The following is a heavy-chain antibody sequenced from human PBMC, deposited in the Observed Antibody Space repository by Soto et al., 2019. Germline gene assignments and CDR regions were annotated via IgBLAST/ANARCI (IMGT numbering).Heavy chain of an antibody. Sequence: SVKVSCKAFGGTFSSYAISWVRQAPGQGLEWMGGIIPIFGTANYAQKFQGRVTITADESTSTAYMELSSLRSEDTAVYSCASQGATHPNYYDSSGYYKNWFDPWGQGTLVTVSS. CDR2: IIPIFGTA. D-gene: IGHD3-22*01. CDR1: GGTFSSYA. V-gene: IGHV1-69*13. J-gene: IGHJ5*02. CDR3: ASQGATHPNYYDSSGYYKNWFDP.